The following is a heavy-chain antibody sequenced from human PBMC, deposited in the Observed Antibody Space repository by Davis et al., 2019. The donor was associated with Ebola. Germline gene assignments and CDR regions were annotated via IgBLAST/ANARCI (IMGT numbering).Heavy chain of an antibody. D-gene: IGHD3-3*01. J-gene: IGHJ4*02. V-gene: IGHV3-20*01. CDR2: INWNGGST. Sequence: GESLKISCAASGFPFSSYTMNWVRQAPGKGLEWVSGINWNGGSTGYADSVKGRFTISRDNAKNSLYLQMNSLRAEDTALYHCARVGTIFGVVIYDYWGQGTLVTVSS. CDR3: ARVGTIFGVVIYDY. CDR1: GFPFSSYT.